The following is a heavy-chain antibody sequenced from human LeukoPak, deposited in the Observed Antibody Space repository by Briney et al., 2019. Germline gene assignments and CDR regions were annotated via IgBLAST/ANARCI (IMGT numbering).Heavy chain of an antibody. CDR1: GFTFDNHA. V-gene: IGHV3-23*01. Sequence: PGGSLRLSCAASGFTFDNHALHWVRQAPRKGLEWVSGINNGGGSTYYADSVKGRFTISRDNSKNTLYLQMSNLRADDTAVYYCAKDLSYNWNYFDFWGQGILVIVSS. J-gene: IGHJ4*02. D-gene: IGHD1-20*01. CDR2: INNGGGST. CDR3: AKDLSYNWNYFDF.